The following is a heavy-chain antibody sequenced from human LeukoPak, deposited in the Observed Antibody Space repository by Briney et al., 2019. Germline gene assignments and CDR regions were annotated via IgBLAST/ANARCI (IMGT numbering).Heavy chain of an antibody. J-gene: IGHJ4*02. V-gene: IGHV4-34*01. Sequence: SETLSLTCAVYGGSFSGYYWSWIRQPPGKGLEWIGEINHSGSTNYNPSLKSRVTISVDTSKNQFSLKLSSVTAADTAMYYCARRPLGFWGYYYFDYWGQGTLVTVSS. D-gene: IGHD3-3*01. CDR2: INHSGST. CDR3: ARRPLGFWGYYYFDY. CDR1: GGSFSGYY.